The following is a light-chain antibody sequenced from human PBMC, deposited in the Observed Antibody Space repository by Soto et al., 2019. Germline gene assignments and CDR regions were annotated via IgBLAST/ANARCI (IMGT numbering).Light chain of an antibody. V-gene: IGKV1-5*01. J-gene: IGKJ4*01. CDR3: QQYNSYLLT. CDR1: QSTSRW. CDR2: DAS. Sequence: DIQMTQSPSTLSASVGDRVTITCQASQSTSRWLAWYQQKPGKAPKLLIYDASSLASGVPSRFSGSGSGTEFTLTISSLQPDDFATYYCQQYNSYLLTFGGGTKVEIK.